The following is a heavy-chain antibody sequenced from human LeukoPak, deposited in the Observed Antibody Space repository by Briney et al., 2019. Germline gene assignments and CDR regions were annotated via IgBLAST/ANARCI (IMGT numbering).Heavy chain of an antibody. V-gene: IGHV4-61*02. CDR2: MYSSGGA. D-gene: IGHD3-22*01. CDR3: ARGGYYYDKGFDY. J-gene: IGHJ4*02. CDR1: GASVSSGNCY. Sequence: SETLSLTCTVSGASVSSGNCYWSWIRQPAGKGPEWIGRMYSSGGANYNPSLKTRVTISVDTSKNQFSLKLSSVTAADTAVYYCARGGYYYDKGFDYWGQGTLVTVSS.